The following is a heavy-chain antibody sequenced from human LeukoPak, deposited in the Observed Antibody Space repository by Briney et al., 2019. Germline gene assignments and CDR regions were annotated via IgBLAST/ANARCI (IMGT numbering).Heavy chain of an antibody. V-gene: IGHV7-4-1*02. CDR2: INTNTGNP. J-gene: IGHJ4*02. Sequence: ASVKVSCKAAGYTCTSYAMKWVRQAPGQGLEWMGWINTNTGNPTYAQGSTGRFVFSLDTSVSTAYPQISSLKAEDTAVYYCALWSASCYRCLYYWGQGTLVTVSS. CDR3: ALWSASCYRCLYY. D-gene: IGHD2-2*01. CDR1: GYTCTSYA.